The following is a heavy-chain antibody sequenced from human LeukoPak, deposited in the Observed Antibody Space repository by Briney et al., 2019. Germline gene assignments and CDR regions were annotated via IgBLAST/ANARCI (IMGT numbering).Heavy chain of an antibody. J-gene: IGHJ4*02. Sequence: GGSLRLSCAASGFTFSSYGLHWVRQAPGKGLEWVAVISYDGSNKYYVDSVKGRFTISRDNSKNTLYLQMNSLRAEDTAVYYCANPVYYYGSGSPLGYWGQGTLVTVSS. CDR2: ISYDGSNK. CDR1: GFTFSSYG. D-gene: IGHD3-10*01. V-gene: IGHV3-30*18. CDR3: ANPVYYYGSGSPLGY.